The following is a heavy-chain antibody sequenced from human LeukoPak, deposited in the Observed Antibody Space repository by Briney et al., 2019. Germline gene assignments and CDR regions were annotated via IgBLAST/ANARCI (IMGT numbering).Heavy chain of an antibody. CDR3: ARDRELWFGGLWNYYYGMDV. CDR2: ISSSGSTI. V-gene: IGHV3-11*01. CDR1: GFTFSDYY. J-gene: IGHJ6*02. Sequence: GESLRLSCAASGFTFSDYYMSWIRQPPGKGLEWVSYISSSGSTIYYADSVKGRFTISRDNAKNSLYLRMNSLRAEDTAVYYCARDRELWFGGLWNYYYGMDVWGQGTTVTVSS. D-gene: IGHD3-10*01.